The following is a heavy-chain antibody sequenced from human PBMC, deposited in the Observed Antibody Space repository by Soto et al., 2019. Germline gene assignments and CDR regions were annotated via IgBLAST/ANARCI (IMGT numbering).Heavy chain of an antibody. Sequence: SETLSLTCAVYGGSFSGYYWSWIRQPPGKGLEWIGEINHSGSTNYNPSLKSRVTISVDTSKNQFSLKLSSVTAADTAVYYCASGGGPVRSYGPFDYWGQGTLVTVSS. CDR2: INHSGST. CDR3: ASGGGPVRSYGPFDY. CDR1: GGSFSGYY. J-gene: IGHJ4*02. V-gene: IGHV4-34*01. D-gene: IGHD5-18*01.